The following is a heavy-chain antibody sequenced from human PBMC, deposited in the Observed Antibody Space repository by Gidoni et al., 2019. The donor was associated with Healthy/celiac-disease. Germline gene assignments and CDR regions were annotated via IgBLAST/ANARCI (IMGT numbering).Heavy chain of an antibody. D-gene: IGHD6-19*01. Sequence: EVQLVESGGGLVQPGGSLRLPCAASGFTFSSYAMSWVRQAPGKGREWVSAISGSGGSTYYADSVKGRFTISRDNSKNTLYLQMNSLRAEDTAVYYCAKDIRSRPAVAGTSRDWGQGTLVTVSS. CDR1: GFTFSSYA. V-gene: IGHV3-23*04. J-gene: IGHJ4*02. CDR2: ISGSGGST. CDR3: AKDIRSRPAVAGTSRD.